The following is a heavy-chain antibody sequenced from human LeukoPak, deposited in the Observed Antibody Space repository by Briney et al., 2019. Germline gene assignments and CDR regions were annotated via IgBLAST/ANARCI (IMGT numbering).Heavy chain of an antibody. J-gene: IGHJ4*02. Sequence: SETLSLTCTVSGGSIDSYYWSWIRQPPGKGLEWIGYIYYTGSTEYHPSLKSRVTISLDTSKNQFSLKLTSVTAADTAVYYCARVYQSAEYYFDYSGQRNLVSLSS. D-gene: IGHD5/OR15-5a*01. V-gene: IGHV4-59*01. CDR1: GGSIDSYY. CDR2: IYYTGST. CDR3: ARVYQSAEYYFDY.